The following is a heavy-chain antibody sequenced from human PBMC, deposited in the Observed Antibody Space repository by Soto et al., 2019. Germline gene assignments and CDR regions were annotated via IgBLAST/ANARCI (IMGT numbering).Heavy chain of an antibody. CDR2: IGSTDI. CDR3: AKDHFNGNGVFDGGDI. J-gene: IGHJ3*02. D-gene: IGHD2-15*01. V-gene: IGHV3-23*01. Sequence: PGGSLRLSCSASVFTFSVFAMSWVRQAPGKGLEWVSTIGSTDIYYADAVKGRFTISRDNSRNTVSLQMNSLRADDTAVYYCAKDHFNGNGVFDGGDIWCPGTIGTV. CDR1: VFTFSVFA.